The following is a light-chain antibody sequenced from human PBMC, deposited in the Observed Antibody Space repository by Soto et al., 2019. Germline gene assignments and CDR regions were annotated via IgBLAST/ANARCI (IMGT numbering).Light chain of an antibody. Sequence: EIVMTQSPATLSVSPGERATLSCRASQSVSSYLAWYQQKLGQAPRLLIYDASNRATGIPARFSGSGSGTDFTLTISSLESEDFAVYYCQQRSNWPITFGQRTRLEIK. CDR1: QSVSSY. J-gene: IGKJ5*01. V-gene: IGKV3-11*01. CDR2: DAS. CDR3: QQRSNWPIT.